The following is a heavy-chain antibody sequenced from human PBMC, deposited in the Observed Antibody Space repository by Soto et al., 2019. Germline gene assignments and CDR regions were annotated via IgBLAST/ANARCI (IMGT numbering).Heavy chain of an antibody. D-gene: IGHD1-1*01. CDR2: INAGNGYT. J-gene: IGHJ6*02. CDR3: AGDQGTEGGNYYYAYGMDV. V-gene: IGHV1-3*01. Sequence: QVQLVQSGAEVKKPGASVKVSCKASGYTFTSYAMHWVRQAPGQRLERMGWINAGNGYTKYSQKFQGRVTITRDTSASTAYMELSSLRSEDTAVYYCAGDQGTEGGNYYYAYGMDVWGQGTTVTVSS. CDR1: GYTFTSYA.